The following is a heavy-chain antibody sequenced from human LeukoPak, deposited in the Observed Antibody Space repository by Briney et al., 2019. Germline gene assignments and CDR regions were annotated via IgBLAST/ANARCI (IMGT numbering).Heavy chain of an antibody. CDR1: GGSISSSNW. CDR2: INHSGST. CDR3: ARPGYCSSTSCSRWFDP. V-gene: IGHV4-4*02. D-gene: IGHD2-2*01. J-gene: IGHJ5*02. Sequence: SETLSLTCAVSGGSISSSNWWSWVRQPPGKGLEWIGEINHSGSTNYNPSLKSRVTISVDTSKNQFSLKLSSVTAADTAVYYCARPGYCSSTSCSRWFDPWGQGTLVTVSS.